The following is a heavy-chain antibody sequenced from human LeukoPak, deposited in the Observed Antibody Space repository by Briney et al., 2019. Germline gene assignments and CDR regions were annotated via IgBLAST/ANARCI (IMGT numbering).Heavy chain of an antibody. V-gene: IGHV4-30-2*01. CDR3: ARDRGGSIQF. CDR1: GGSISSGGYY. D-gene: IGHD2-21*01. J-gene: IGHJ4*02. Sequence: PSQTLSLTCTVSGGSISSGGYYWSWIRQPPGKGLEWIGYIYHSGSTYYNPSLKSRVTISVDRSKNQFSLKLSSVTAADTAVYYCARDRGGSIQFWGQGTLVTVSS. CDR2: IYHSGST.